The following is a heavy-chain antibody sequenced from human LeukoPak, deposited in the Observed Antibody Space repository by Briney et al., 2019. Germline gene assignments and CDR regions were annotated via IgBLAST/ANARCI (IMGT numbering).Heavy chain of an antibody. D-gene: IGHD3-22*01. J-gene: IGHJ4*02. CDR1: GFTFSSYD. V-gene: IGHV3-13*01. Sequence: PGGSLRLSCAASGFTFSSYDMRWVRQATGKGLEWVSAIGTAGDTYYQGSVKGRFTISRENAKNSVYLQMNSLRAGDTAVYYCARESYDSSGYYRYFDYWGQGTLVNVSS. CDR2: IGTAGDT. CDR3: ARESYDSSGYYRYFDY.